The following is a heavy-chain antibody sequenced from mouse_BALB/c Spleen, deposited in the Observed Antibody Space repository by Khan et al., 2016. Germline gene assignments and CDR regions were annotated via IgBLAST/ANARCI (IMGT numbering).Heavy chain of an antibody. D-gene: IGHD1-1*01. CDR3: ACERYYAWFPY. CDR2: ISYSGIT. J-gene: IGHJ3*01. V-gene: IGHV3-2*02. CDR1: GYSITSDYA. Sequence: VQLKESGPGLVKPSQSLSLTCTVTGYSITSDYAWNWIRQFPGNKLEWMGYISYSGITSYNPSLKSRISITRDTSKNQFFLQLISVTTEDTATSCCACERYYAWFPYWGQGTLVTVSA.